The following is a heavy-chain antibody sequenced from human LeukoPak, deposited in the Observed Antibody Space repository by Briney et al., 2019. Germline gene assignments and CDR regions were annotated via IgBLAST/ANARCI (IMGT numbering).Heavy chain of an antibody. V-gene: IGHV3-23*01. CDR2: ISSTGGTT. D-gene: IGHD6-13*01. J-gene: IGHJ4*02. CDR3: AKASSAAAGTFSVYY. Sequence: GGSLRLSCAASGITFSSYGMSWVRQAPGKGLEWVSSISSTGGTTYYADSVKGRFTISRDNSKNTLYLQMNSLRAEDTAVYYCAKASSAAAGTFSVYYWGRGTLVTVSS. CDR1: GITFSSYG.